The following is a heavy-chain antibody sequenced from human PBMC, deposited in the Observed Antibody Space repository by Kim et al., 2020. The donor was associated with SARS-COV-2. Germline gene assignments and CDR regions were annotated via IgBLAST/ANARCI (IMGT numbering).Heavy chain of an antibody. V-gene: IGHV3-23*01. CDR3: AKRGRLGSYFDY. D-gene: IGHD3-10*01. J-gene: IGHJ4*02. Sequence: YYADSVKGRFTISRDNSKNTLYLQMNSLRAEDTAVYYCAKRGRLGSYFDYWGQGTLVTVSS.